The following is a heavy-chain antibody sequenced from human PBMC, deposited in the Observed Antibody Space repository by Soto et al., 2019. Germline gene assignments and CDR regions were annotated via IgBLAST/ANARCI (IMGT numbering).Heavy chain of an antibody. V-gene: IGHV3-11*01. CDR1: GFTFSDYY. D-gene: IGHD6-13*01. CDR3: ARDQNVLAYSSSCDY. Sequence: GGSLRLSCAASGFTFSDYYMSWIRQAPGKGLEWVSYISSSGSTIYYADSVKGRFTISRDNAKNSLYLQMNSLRAEDTAVYYCARDQNVLAYSSSCDYWGQGTLVTVS. J-gene: IGHJ4*02. CDR2: ISSSGSTI.